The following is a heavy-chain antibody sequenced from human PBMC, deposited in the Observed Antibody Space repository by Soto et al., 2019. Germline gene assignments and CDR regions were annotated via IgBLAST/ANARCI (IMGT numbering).Heavy chain of an antibody. CDR1: GFTVSSNY. V-gene: IGHV3-66*01. D-gene: IGHD3-22*01. CDR2: IYSGGST. CDR3: ARMGDSSGYSGWFDP. Sequence: EVQLVESGGGLVQPGGSLGISCAASGFTVSSNYMSWVRQAPGKGLEWVSVIYSGGSTYYADSVKGRFTISRDNSKNTLYLQMNSLRAEDTAVYNCARMGDSSGYSGWFDPWGQGTLVTVSS. J-gene: IGHJ5*02.